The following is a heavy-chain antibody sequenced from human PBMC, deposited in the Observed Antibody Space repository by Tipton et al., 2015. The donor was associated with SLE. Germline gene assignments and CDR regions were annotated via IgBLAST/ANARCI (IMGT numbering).Heavy chain of an antibody. D-gene: IGHD3-3*01. CDR3: ASVRLEEAY. J-gene: IGHJ4*02. Sequence: TLSLTCAVYGGSFSGYYWSWIRQPPGKGLEWIGEINHSGSTNYNPSLKSRVTISVDTSKNQFSLKLSSVTAADTAVYYCASVRLEEAYWGQGTLVTVSS. CDR1: GGSFSGYY. V-gene: IGHV4-34*01. CDR2: INHSGST.